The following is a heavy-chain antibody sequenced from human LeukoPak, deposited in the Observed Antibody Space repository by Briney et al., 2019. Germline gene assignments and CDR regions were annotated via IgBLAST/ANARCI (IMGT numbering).Heavy chain of an antibody. J-gene: IGHJ1*01. D-gene: IGHD3-16*01. Sequence: GESLKISCKASGYTFTNYWIGWVRQMPGKGLEWMGIIYPGDSDTRYSPSFRGQVIISADKSIRTAYLQWTSLKASDTAMYYCARHTGGGSHFQHWGQGSLLTVSS. V-gene: IGHV5-51*01. CDR3: ARHTGGGSHFQH. CDR2: IYPGDSDT. CDR1: GYTFTNYW.